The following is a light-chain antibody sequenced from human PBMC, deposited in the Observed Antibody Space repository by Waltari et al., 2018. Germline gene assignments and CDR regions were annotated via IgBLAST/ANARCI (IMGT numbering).Light chain of an antibody. Sequence: QSVLTQPPSASGTPGQRVTISCSGGSSNIGRNTINWYQQLPETAPKLLICANDQRPSGVPDRFSGSKSGSSAFLAISGLQSADEASYYCASWDDSLDGVIFGGGTKLTVL. V-gene: IGLV1-44*01. CDR2: AND. CDR1: SSNIGRNT. CDR3: ASWDDSLDGVI. J-gene: IGLJ2*01.